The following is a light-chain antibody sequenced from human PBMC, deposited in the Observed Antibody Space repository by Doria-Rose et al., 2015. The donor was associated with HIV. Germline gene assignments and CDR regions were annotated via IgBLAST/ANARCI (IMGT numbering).Light chain of an antibody. J-gene: IGKJ5*01. Sequence: LTQSPGTLSLSPGERATLSCRASQRVKSSYLAWYQQKPGQAPRLLIYDASTRATGIPDRFSGSGSETDFTLTISRLEPKDVAVYYCQQYGTSRGTFGQGTRLEIK. CDR1: QRVKSSY. CDR3: QQYGTSRGT. V-gene: IGKV3-20*01. CDR2: DAS.